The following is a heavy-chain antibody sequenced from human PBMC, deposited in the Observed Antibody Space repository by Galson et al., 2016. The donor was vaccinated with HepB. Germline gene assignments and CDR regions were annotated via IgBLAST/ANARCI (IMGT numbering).Heavy chain of an antibody. CDR2: ISYDGSNK. CDR1: GFTFSSYG. J-gene: IGHJ6*02. D-gene: IGHD5-18*01. CDR3: ARDPDTSSKVDV. Sequence: SLRLSCAASGFTFSSYGMHWVRQAPGKGLEWVSLISYDGSNKYYADSVRGRFTISRDNSKNTLFLQMNSLRAEDTAIYYCARDPDTSSKVDVWGHGTTVTVSS. V-gene: IGHV3-30*03.